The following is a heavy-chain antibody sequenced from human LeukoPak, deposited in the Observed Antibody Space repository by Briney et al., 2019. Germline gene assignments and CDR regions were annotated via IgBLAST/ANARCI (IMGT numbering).Heavy chain of an antibody. CDR1: GFTFSSYS. D-gene: IGHD4-17*01. J-gene: IGHJ4*02. V-gene: IGHV3-21*01. Sequence: GGSLRLSCAASGFTFSSYSMNWVRQAPGKGLEWVSSISSSSSYIYYTDSVKGRFTISRDNAKNSLYLQMNSLRAEDTAVYYCASTGTSTVNGFDYWGQGTLDTVSS. CDR3: ASTGTSTVNGFDY. CDR2: ISSSSSYI.